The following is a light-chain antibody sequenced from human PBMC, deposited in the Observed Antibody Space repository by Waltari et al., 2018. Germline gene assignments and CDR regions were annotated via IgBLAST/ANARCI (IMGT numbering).Light chain of an antibody. V-gene: IGLV2-23*02. CDR3: CSYAGNYVWV. CDR2: DVS. J-gene: IGLJ3*02. Sequence: QSALTQPAAVSGSPGQSVTISCTGASSDIGRYDIVSWYQQHPGNAPQLVISDVSKRPSGVSDRFSGSKSGDTASLTISGLQFEDEADYYCCSYAGNYVWVFGGGTRLTVL. CDR1: SSDIGRYDI.